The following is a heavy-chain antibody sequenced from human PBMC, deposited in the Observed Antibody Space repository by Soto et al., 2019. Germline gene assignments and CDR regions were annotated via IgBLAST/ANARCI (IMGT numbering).Heavy chain of an antibody. J-gene: IGHJ4*02. V-gene: IGHV4-34*01. CDR3: ARLGGKRGYSYGYREEMFDY. CDR2: INHSGST. CDR1: GGSFSGYY. D-gene: IGHD5-18*01. Sequence: SETLSLTCAVYGGSFSGYYWSWIRQPPGKGLEWIGEINHSGSTNYNPSLKSRVTISVDTSKNQFSLKLSSVTAADTAVYYCARLGGKRGYSYGYREEMFDYWGQGTLVTVSS.